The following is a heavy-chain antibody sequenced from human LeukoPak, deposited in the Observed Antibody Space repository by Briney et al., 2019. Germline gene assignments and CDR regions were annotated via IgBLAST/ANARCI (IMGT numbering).Heavy chain of an antibody. V-gene: IGHV1-2*02. CDR2: INPNSGGT. D-gene: IGHD2-2*01. CDR1: GYTFTSYG. Sequence: ASVKVSCKASGYTFTSYGISWVRQAPGQGLEWMGWINPNSGGTNYAQKFQGRVTMTRDTSISTAYMELSRLRSDDTAVYYCARRYCSSTSCPIFDYWGQGTLVTVSS. J-gene: IGHJ4*02. CDR3: ARRYCSSTSCPIFDY.